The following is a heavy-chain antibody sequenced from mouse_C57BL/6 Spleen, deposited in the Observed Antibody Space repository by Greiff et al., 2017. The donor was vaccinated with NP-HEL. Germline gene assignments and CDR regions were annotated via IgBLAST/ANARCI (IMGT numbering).Heavy chain of an antibody. D-gene: IGHD2-3*01. CDR2: IDPANGNT. J-gene: IGHJ3*01. Sequence: LVESVAELVRPGASVKLSCTASGFNIKNTYMHWVKQRPEQGLEWIGRIDPANGNTKYAPKFQGKATITADTSSYTAYLQLSSLTSEDTAIYYCAREGEYDGYPAWFAYWGQGTLVTVSA. V-gene: IGHV14-3*01. CDR3: AREGEYDGYPAWFAY. CDR1: GFNIKNTY.